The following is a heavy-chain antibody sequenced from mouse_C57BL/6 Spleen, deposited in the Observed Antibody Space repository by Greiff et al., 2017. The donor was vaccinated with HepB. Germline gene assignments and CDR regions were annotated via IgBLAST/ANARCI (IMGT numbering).Heavy chain of an antibody. CDR3: ARSGGNLAWFAG. V-gene: IGHV1-82*01. D-gene: IGHD2-1*01. J-gene: IGHJ3*01. CDR2: IYPGDGDT. CDR1: GYSFSSYW. Sequence: VQLQQSGPELVKPGASVKISCKASGYSFSSYWMNWVKQRPGKGLEWIGRIYPGDGDTNYNGKFKGKATLTADQSSSTAYMQLSSLTSEDSAVYFCARSGGNLAWFAGWGQGTLVTASA.